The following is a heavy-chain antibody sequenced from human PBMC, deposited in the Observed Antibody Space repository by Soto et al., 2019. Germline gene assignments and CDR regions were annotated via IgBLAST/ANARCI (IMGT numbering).Heavy chain of an antibody. V-gene: IGHV4-31*01. CDR1: GGSISSGGYY. J-gene: IGHJ5*02. CDR3: ARSDTP. Sequence: QVQLQESGPGLVKPSQTLSLTCTVSGGSISSGGYYWSWIRQHPGKGLEWIGYIYYSGSTYYNPSLQGLLTLSVDTSKNQFSLKLNSVSAAYTAVYYYARSDTPWGQGTLVTVSS. D-gene: IGHD3-9*01. CDR2: IYYSGST.